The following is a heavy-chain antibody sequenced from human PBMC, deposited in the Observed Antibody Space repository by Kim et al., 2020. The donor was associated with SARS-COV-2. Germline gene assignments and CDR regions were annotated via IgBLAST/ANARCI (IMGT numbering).Heavy chain of an antibody. J-gene: IGHJ4*02. V-gene: IGHV3-48*03. Sequence: GGSLRLSCAASGFTFISYEMNWVRQAPGKGLEWVSYISSSGSTIYYADSVKGRFTISRDNAKNSLYLQMNSLRAEDTAVYYCARSTTVVTYDYLGQGTLV. CDR1: GFTFISYE. D-gene: IGHD4-17*01. CDR3: ARSTTVVTYDY. CDR2: ISSSGSTI.